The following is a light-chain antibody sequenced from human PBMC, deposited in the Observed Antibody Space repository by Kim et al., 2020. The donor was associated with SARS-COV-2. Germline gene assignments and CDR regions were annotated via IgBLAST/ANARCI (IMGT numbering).Light chain of an antibody. J-gene: IGKJ2*01. Sequence: LSPGERAPLSCRATQSVSSNSLAWYQQKPGQAPRLLIYGASSRATGVPDRFSGSGSVTDFTLTISRLEPEDFAVYYCQQYGSSPRTFGQGTKLEIK. V-gene: IGKV3-20*01. CDR3: QQYGSSPRT. CDR1: QSVSSNS. CDR2: GAS.